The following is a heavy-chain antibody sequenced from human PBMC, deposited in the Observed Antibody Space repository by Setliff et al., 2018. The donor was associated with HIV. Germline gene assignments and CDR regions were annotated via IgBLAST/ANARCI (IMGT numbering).Heavy chain of an antibody. D-gene: IGHD2-15*01. CDR3: AKMACSGGNCYSGS. J-gene: IGHJ5*02. V-gene: IGHV3-23*01. Sequence: GSLRLSCVASGFTFSSHAMHWVRQAPGKGLEWVSIISASGVSTYYADSVKDRSTISRDNSKNTLYLQMSGLRAEDTAVYYCAKMACSGGNCYSGSWGQGALVTVSS. CDR1: GFTFSSHA. CDR2: ISASGVST.